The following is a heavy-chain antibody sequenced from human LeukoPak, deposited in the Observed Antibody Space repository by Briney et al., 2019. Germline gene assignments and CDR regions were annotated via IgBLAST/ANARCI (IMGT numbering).Heavy chain of an antibody. CDR3: AKDIVGGGEMATIGCYFDY. D-gene: IGHD5-24*01. V-gene: IGHV1-2*02. CDR1: GYTFAAYF. Sequence: ASVKVSCKASGYTFAAYFMHCVRQAPGQGLEWMGWINPNSGGTNYAQKFQGRVTMTRDTSTSTAYMELSRLRSEDTALYYCAKDIVGGGEMATIGCYFDYWGQGILVTVSS. J-gene: IGHJ4*02. CDR2: INPNSGGT.